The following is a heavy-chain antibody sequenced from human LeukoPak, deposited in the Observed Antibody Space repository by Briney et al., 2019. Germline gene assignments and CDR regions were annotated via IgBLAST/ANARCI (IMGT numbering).Heavy chain of an antibody. CDR3: ARAGGAINYLDY. V-gene: IGHV1-8*01. D-gene: IGHD3-16*01. Sequence: ASVTVSRKASGYTFTSYDVNWVRQAPGQGLEWMGWMNPNSGNTGYAQKFQGRVTMTRNTSISTAYMELSSLTSDDTAVYFCARAGGAINYLDYWGQGILVTVSS. CDR2: MNPNSGNT. J-gene: IGHJ4*02. CDR1: GYTFTSYD.